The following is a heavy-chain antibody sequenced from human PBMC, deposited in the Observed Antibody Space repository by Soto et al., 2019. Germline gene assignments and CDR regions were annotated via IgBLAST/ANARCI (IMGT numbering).Heavy chain of an antibody. CDR3: ARFIVLTRHYGMDV. CDR1: GFTFSSYS. Sequence: PGGSLRLSCAASGFTFSSYSMNWVRQAPGKGLEWVSSISSSSSYIYYADSVKGRFTISRDNAKNSLYLQMNSLRAEDTAVYYCARFIVLTRHYGMDVWGQGTTVTVSS. CDR2: ISSSSSYI. J-gene: IGHJ6*02. D-gene: IGHD2-8*01. V-gene: IGHV3-21*01.